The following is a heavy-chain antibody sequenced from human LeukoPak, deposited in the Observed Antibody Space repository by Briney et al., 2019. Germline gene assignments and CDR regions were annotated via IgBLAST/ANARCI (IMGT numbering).Heavy chain of an antibody. CDR1: GFSFSSYV. CDR2: IWDDGSNE. V-gene: IGHV3-33*01. Sequence: GGSLRLSCAASGFSFSSYVMHWVRQTPGKGLEWVAVIWDDGSNEHYTDSVKGRFTISRDNSKNTLYLQMNSLRAEDTAVYYCARDLERRGEHIDYWGQGTLVTVSS. J-gene: IGHJ4*02. D-gene: IGHD3-16*01. CDR3: ARDLERRGEHIDY.